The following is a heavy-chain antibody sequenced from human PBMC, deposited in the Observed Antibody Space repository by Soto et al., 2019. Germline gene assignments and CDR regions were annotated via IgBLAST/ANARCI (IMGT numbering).Heavy chain of an antibody. D-gene: IGHD6-13*01. Sequence: SETLSLTCAVYGGSFSGYYWSWIRQPPGKGLEWIGEINHSGSTNYNPSLKSRVTISVDTSKNQFSLKLSSVTAADTAVYYCARAGSYSSSWYFDYWGQGTLVTVSS. CDR1: GGSFSGYY. J-gene: IGHJ4*02. V-gene: IGHV4-34*01. CDR3: ARAGSYSSSWYFDY. CDR2: INHSGST.